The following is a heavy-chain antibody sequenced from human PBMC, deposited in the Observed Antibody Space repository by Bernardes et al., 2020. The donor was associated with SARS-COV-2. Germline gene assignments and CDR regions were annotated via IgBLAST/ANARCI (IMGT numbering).Heavy chain of an antibody. Sequence: GGSLRLSCAASGFTFSSYAMSWVRQAPGKGLEWVSAISGSGGSTYYADSVKGRFTISRDNSKNTLYLQMNSLRAEDTAVYYCAKEEYYDFWSGYSSVGAFDIWGQGTMVTVSS. CDR3: AKEEYYDFWSGYSSVGAFDI. CDR2: ISGSGGST. D-gene: IGHD3-3*01. V-gene: IGHV3-23*01. CDR1: GFTFSSYA. J-gene: IGHJ3*02.